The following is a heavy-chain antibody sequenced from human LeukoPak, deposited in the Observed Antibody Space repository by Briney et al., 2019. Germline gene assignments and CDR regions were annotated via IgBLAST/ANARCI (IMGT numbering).Heavy chain of an antibody. CDR3: GYEWSSRDY. V-gene: IGHV4-31*03. Sequence: SETLSLTCTVSGGSISSGGYYWSWIRQHPGTGLEWIGYIYYSGSTYYNPSLKSRVTMSIDTSKNQFSLKLNSVTAADTAVYYCGYEWSSRDYWGQGTLVTVSS. J-gene: IGHJ4*02. D-gene: IGHD2-8*01. CDR1: GGSISSGGYY. CDR2: IYYSGST.